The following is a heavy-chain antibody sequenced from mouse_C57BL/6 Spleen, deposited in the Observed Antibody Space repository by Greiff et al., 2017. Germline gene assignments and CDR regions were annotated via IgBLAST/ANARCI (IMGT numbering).Heavy chain of an antibody. CDR3: ARSDGYYPSYLDY. Sequence: EVQLQQSGAELVKPGASVKLSCTASGFNIKDYYMHWVKQRAEQGLEWIGRIDPEDGETNYAPKFQGKATITADTSSNTAYLQLSSLTSEDTAVYYWARSDGYYPSYLDYGGQGTTLTVSS. CDR2: IDPEDGET. D-gene: IGHD2-3*01. J-gene: IGHJ2*01. V-gene: IGHV14-2*01. CDR1: GFNIKDYY.